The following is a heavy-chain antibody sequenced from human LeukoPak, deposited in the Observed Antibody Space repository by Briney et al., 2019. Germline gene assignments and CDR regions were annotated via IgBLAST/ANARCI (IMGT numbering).Heavy chain of an antibody. CDR1: GFTFSSYW. D-gene: IGHD2-15*01. CDR3: VKDLGSAITSALALDV. J-gene: IGHJ6*02. V-gene: IGHV3-7*03. Sequence: PGGSLRLSCAASGFTFSSYWMSWVRQVPGKGLEWVANTNQDGSEKYYVDSVKGRFTISRDNAKNSLYLQMNSLRAEDSALYYCVKDLGSAITSALALDVWGQGTTVTVSS. CDR2: TNQDGSEK.